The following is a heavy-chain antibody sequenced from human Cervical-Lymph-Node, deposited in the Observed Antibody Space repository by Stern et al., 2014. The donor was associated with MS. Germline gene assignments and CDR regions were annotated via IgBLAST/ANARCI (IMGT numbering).Heavy chain of an antibody. Sequence: VQLVQSGAEVKKPGSSVKVSCKASGGTFSSYAISLVRQAPGQGLEWMGGIIPIFGTASYAQKFQGRVTITADESTSTAYMELSSLRSEDTAVYYCAREHCSSTSCYTGPHAFDIWGQGTMVTVSS. CDR3: AREHCSSTSCYTGPHAFDI. D-gene: IGHD2-2*02. CDR2: IIPIFGTA. CDR1: GGTFSSYA. V-gene: IGHV1-69*01. J-gene: IGHJ3*02.